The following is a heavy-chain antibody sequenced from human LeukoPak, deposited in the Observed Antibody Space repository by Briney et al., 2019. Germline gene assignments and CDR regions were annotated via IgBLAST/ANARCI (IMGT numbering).Heavy chain of an antibody. CDR1: GYSISSGYY. D-gene: IGHD3-3*01. Sequence: WETLSLTCAVSGYSISSGYYWGWIRQPPGKGLEWIGSSYHSGSTYYNASLKSRVTISVDTAKNQFSLKLSAVTAADTAVYYCPRHNRPATDDFWSGYYFRILSPFDYWGQGTLVTVPS. CDR3: PRHNRPATDDFWSGYYFRILSPFDY. CDR2: SYHSGST. V-gene: IGHV4-38-2*01. J-gene: IGHJ4*02.